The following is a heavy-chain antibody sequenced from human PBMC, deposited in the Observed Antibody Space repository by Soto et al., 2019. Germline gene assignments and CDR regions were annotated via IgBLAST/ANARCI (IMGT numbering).Heavy chain of an antibody. Sequence: GGSLRLSCAASGFTFSSYAMSWVRQAPGKGLEWVSAISGSGGSTYHADSVKGRFTISRDNSKNTLYLQMNSLRAEDTAVYYCAKQGADDYYFDYWGQGTLVTVSS. CDR1: GFTFSSYA. CDR3: AKQGADDYYFDY. D-gene: IGHD2-21*02. J-gene: IGHJ4*02. V-gene: IGHV3-23*01. CDR2: ISGSGGST.